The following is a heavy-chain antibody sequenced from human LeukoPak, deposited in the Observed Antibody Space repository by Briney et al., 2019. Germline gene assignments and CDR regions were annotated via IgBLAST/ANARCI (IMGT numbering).Heavy chain of an antibody. J-gene: IGHJ5*02. Sequence: SETLSLTCTVSGVSVSSDSYYWSWIRQPPGKGLEWIVYLFDSGSSNYNPPLNRRLTISVDTSKTQFSLKLNSVPAADTAVYYCARGSSSWYRWFDPWGQGTLVTVSS. D-gene: IGHD6-13*01. CDR2: LFDSGSS. CDR1: GVSVSSDSYY. CDR3: ARGSSSWYRWFDP. V-gene: IGHV4-61*01.